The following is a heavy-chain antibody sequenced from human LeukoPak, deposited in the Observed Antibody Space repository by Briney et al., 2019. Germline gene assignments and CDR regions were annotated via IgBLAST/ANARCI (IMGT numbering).Heavy chain of an antibody. Sequence: QAGGSLRLSCAASGFTFSRYAIHWVRQAPGKGLEWVAVISDDGTFTLYGDSVRGRFTISRDSSKNTLYLQMNSLRPEDTAVYYCARDPYRDAPDYFDYWGQGTLVTVSS. J-gene: IGHJ4*02. CDR1: GFTFSRYA. V-gene: IGHV3-30-3*01. D-gene: IGHD1-14*01. CDR3: ARDPYRDAPDYFDY. CDR2: ISDDGTFT.